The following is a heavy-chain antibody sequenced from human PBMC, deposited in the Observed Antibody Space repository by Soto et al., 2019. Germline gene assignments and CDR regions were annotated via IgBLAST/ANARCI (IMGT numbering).Heavy chain of an antibody. Sequence: ASETLSLTCAVSGGSISSSNWWSWVRQPPGKGLEWIGEIYHSGSTNYNPSLKSRVTISVDKSKNQFSLKLSSVTAADTAVYYCAGSSSWYGGSWFDPWGQGTLVTVSS. CDR2: IYHSGST. CDR1: GGSISSSNW. CDR3: AGSSSWYGGSWFDP. J-gene: IGHJ5*02. D-gene: IGHD6-13*01. V-gene: IGHV4-4*02.